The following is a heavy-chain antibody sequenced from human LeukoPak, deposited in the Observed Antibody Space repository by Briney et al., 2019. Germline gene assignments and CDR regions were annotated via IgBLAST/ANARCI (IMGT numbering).Heavy chain of an antibody. CDR1: GFTVSSNY. CDR2: IKQDGSEK. CDR3: ARDEGSGSLDY. V-gene: IGHV3-7*01. J-gene: IGHJ4*02. Sequence: PGGSLRLSCAASGFTVSSNYMSWVRQAPGKGLEWVANIKQDGSEKYYVDSVKGRFTISRDNAKNSLYLQMNSLRAEDTAVYYCARDEGSGSLDYWGQGTLVTVSS. D-gene: IGHD3-10*01.